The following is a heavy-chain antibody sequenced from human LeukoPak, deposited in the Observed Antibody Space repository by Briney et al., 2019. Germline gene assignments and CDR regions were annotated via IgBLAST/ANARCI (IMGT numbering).Heavy chain of an antibody. V-gene: IGHV3-30*18. J-gene: IGHJ4*02. CDR3: AKDQGYEEAMTRGYFDY. CDR2: LSYDGSNK. Sequence: GGSLRLSCAASGFTFSSYGMHWVRQAPGKGLEWVADLSYDGSNKYYADSVKGRFTISRDNSKNTLYLQMNSLRAEDTAVYYCAKDQGYEEAMTRGYFDYWGQGTLVTVSA. D-gene: IGHD2-2*01. CDR1: GFTFSSYG.